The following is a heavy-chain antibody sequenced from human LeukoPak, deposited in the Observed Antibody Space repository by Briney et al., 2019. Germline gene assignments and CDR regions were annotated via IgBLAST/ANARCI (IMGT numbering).Heavy chain of an antibody. J-gene: IGHJ5*02. CDR2: IYYSGST. V-gene: IGHV4-39*01. D-gene: IGHD3-10*01. CDR3: ARQGLLWFGEARFDP. Sequence: SETLSLTCTVSGGSISSSSYYWGWIRQPPGKGLEWIGSIYYSGSTYYNPSLKSRVTISVDTSKNQFSLKLSSVTAADTAVYYCARQGLLWFGEARFDPRGQGTLVTDSS. CDR1: GGSISSSSYY.